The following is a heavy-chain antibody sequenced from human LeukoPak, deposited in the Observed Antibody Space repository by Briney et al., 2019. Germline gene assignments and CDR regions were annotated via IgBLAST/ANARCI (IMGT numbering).Heavy chain of an antibody. J-gene: IGHJ4*02. D-gene: IGHD3-10*01. Sequence: ASVKVSCKASGYTFTSYGISWVRQAPGQGLEWMGWISAYNGNTNYAQKLQGRVTMTTDTCTSTASMELRGLRSDDTAVYYCARCYYGSGSYPFDYWGQGTLVTVSS. CDR2: ISAYNGNT. V-gene: IGHV1-18*01. CDR1: GYTFTSYG. CDR3: ARCYYGSGSYPFDY.